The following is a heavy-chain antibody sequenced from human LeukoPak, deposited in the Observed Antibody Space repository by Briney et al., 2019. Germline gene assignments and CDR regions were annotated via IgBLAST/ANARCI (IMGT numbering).Heavy chain of an antibody. CDR1: GGSISSYY. V-gene: IGHV4-59*01. J-gene: IGHJ5*02. CDR3: ARGGLLWFVSWFDP. D-gene: IGHD2-21*01. CDR2: IYHSETT. Sequence: KSSETLSLTCTVSGGSISSYYWSWIRQPPGKGLEWIGYIYHSETTSYNPSLKSRVTISVDTSKNQFSLKLRSVTAADTAVYYCARGGLLWFVSWFDPRGQGILVTVSS.